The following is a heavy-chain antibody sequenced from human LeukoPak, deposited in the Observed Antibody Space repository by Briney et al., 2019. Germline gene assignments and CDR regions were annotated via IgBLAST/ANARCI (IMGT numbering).Heavy chain of an antibody. J-gene: IGHJ4*02. Sequence: GGSLRLSCVASGFTFRSYAMNWVRQAPGKGLEWVSAISGSGGSTYYADSVKGRFTISRDNSKNTLYLQMNSLRAEDTAVYYCAKGGGYDFWSGYSSPTYFDYWGQGTLVTVSS. V-gene: IGHV3-23*01. CDR3: AKGGGYDFWSGYSSPTYFDY. CDR1: GFTFRSYA. CDR2: ISGSGGST. D-gene: IGHD3-3*01.